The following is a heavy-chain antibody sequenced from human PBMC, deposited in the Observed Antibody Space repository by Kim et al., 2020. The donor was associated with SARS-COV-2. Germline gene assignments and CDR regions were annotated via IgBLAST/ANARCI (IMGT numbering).Heavy chain of an antibody. CDR3: ARDHVLSNEIFGVGYYYYYGMDV. CDR1: GFTVSSNY. V-gene: IGHV3-66*01. Sequence: GGSLRLSCAASGFTVSSNYMSWVRQAPGKGLEWVSVIYSGGSTYYADSVKGRFTISRDNSKNTLYLQMNSLRAEDTAVYYCARDHVLSNEIFGVGYYYYYGMDVWGQGTTVTVSS. D-gene: IGHD3-3*01. CDR2: IYSGGST. J-gene: IGHJ6*02.